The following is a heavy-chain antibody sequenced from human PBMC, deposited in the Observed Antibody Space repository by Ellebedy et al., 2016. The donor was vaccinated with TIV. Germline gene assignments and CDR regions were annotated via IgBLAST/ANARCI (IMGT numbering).Heavy chain of an antibody. CDR2: ISYDGSNK. J-gene: IGHJ4*02. V-gene: IGHV3-30-3*01. D-gene: IGHD6-19*01. CDR3: SSGND. Sequence: PGGSLRLSCAASGFTFSSYAMHWVRQAPGKGLEWVAVISYDGSNKYYADSVKGRFTISRDNSKNTLYLQMNSLRAEDTAVYYCSSGNDWGQGTLVTVSS. CDR1: GFTFSSYA.